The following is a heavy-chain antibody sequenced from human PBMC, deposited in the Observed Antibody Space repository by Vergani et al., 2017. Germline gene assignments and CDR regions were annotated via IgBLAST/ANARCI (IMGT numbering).Heavy chain of an antibody. CDR1: GFSFTNYETHSGLTFSSYA. CDR2: ISGLGGNI. D-gene: IGHD2-2*01. V-gene: IGHV3-23*04. J-gene: IGHJ6*02. CDR3: AREMRYCSSTSCYVSYYYGMDV. Sequence: EVQLVESGGGLVKPGGSLRLSCTASGFSFTNYETHSGLTFSSYAMTWVRQAPGKGLEWVSSISGLGGNIFYADSVKGRFTISRDNSKNTLYLQMNSLRAEDTAVYYCAREMRYCSSTSCYVSYYYGMDVWGQGTTVTVSS.